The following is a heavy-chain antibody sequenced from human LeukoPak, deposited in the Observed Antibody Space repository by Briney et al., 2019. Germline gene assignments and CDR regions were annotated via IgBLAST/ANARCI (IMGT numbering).Heavy chain of an antibody. CDR2: INPNSGGT. J-gene: IGHJ6*02. D-gene: IGHD3-3*01. V-gene: IGHV1-2*02. CDR3: ARDEIVRETVYDFWSGYQPPPPSYYYYGMDV. CDR1: GYTFTSYG. Sequence: ASVKVSCKASGYTFTSYGISWVRQAPGQGLEWMGWINPNSGGTNYAQKFQGRVTMTRDTSISTAYMELSRLRSDDTAVYYCARDEIVRETVYDFWSGYQPPPPSYYYYGMDVWGQGTTVTVSS.